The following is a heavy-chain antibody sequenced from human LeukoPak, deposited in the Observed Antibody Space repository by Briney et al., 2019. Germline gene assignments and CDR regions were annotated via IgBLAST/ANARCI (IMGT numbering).Heavy chain of an antibody. CDR1: GFTFSSYG. Sequence: PGGSLRLSCAASGFTFSSYGMHWVRQAPGKGLEWVAGISYDGSNKYYADSVKGRFTISRDNSKNTLYLQMNSLRAEDTAVYYCAKDRGYYDSSGYWEVWGQGTLVIVSS. D-gene: IGHD3-22*01. J-gene: IGHJ4*02. V-gene: IGHV3-30*18. CDR2: ISYDGSNK. CDR3: AKDRGYYDSSGYWEV.